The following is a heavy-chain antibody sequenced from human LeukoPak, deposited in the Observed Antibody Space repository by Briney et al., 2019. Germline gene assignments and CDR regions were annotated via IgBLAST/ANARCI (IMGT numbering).Heavy chain of an antibody. J-gene: IGHJ4*02. CDR3: ARGLDYDSSGYYFRY. V-gene: IGHV1-8*01. CDR1: GYTFTSYD. CDR2: MNPNSGNT. Sequence: ASVKVSCKASGYTFTSYDINWVRQATGQGLEWMGWMNPNSGNTGYAQKFQGRVTMTRNTSISTAYMELSSLRSEDTAVYYYARGLDYDSSGYYFRYWGQGTLVTVSS. D-gene: IGHD3-22*01.